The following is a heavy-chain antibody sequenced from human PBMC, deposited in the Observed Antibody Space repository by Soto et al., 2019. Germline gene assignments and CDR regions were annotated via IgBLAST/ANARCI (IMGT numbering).Heavy chain of an antibody. CDR2: INHSGST. J-gene: IGHJ6*02. CDR3: ARGATKWGSYGIYYYYGLDG. V-gene: IGHV4-34*01. Sequence: ASETLSLTCAVYGGSFSGYYWSWSRQPPGKGLEWIGEINHSGSTNYNPSLKSRVTISVDTSKNQFSLKMSSVTAADTAVYYCARGATKWGSYGIYYYYGLDGCRQG. D-gene: IGHD5-18*01. CDR1: GGSFSGYY.